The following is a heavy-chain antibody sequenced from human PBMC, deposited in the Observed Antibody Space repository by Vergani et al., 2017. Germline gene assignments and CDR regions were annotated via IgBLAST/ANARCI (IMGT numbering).Heavy chain of an antibody. J-gene: IGHJ1*01. CDR1: GFTFSTYA. V-gene: IGHV3-23*04. CDR2: IDNSGRSI. CDR3: AKSRASLDLWGEHFQH. D-gene: IGHD3-16*01. Sequence: VQLVESGGGVVQPGGSLRLSCAASGFTFSTYAMSWVRQVPGKGLEWVATIDNSGRSIYYTDSVKGRFTISRDNSKSTLFLQMNSLSAEDTALYYCAKSRASLDLWGEHFQHWGRGTLVTVSS.